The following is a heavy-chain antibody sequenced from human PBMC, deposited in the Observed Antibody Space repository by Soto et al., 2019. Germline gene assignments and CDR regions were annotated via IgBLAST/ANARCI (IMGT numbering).Heavy chain of an antibody. CDR2: ISAYNSNT. CDR3: ARDRPQDGYNYFFDY. Sequence: ASVKVSCKASGYTFTSYGISWVRQAPGQGLEWMGWISAYNSNTNYAQKLQGRVTMTTDTPTSTAYMELRSLRFDDTAVYYCARDRPQDGYNYFFDYWGQGTLVTV. J-gene: IGHJ4*02. D-gene: IGHD5-12*01. V-gene: IGHV1-18*01. CDR1: GYTFTSYG.